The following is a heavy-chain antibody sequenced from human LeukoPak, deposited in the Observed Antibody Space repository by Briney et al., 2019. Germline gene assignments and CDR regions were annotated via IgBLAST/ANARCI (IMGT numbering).Heavy chain of an antibody. V-gene: IGHV4-59*01. J-gene: IGHJ4*02. Sequence: PSETLSLTCTLSGGSISSYYWSWTRHPPGEGLEWVAYIYYSGSTNYNPSRKGRVTISVDTSKNQFSLKLSSVTAADTAVYYCARVGEYYDSSGYLDYWGQGTLVTVSS. CDR2: IYYSGST. CDR1: GGSISSYY. D-gene: IGHD3-22*01. CDR3: ARVGEYYDSSGYLDY.